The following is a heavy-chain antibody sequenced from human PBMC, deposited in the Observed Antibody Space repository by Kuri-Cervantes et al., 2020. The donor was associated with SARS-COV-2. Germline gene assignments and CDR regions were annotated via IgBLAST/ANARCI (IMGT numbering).Heavy chain of an antibody. CDR2: IHYSGTT. CDR1: GGSISSYY. V-gene: IGHV4-59*01. CDR3: ARGSYDSSGYYFEDY. Sequence: GSLRLSCTVSGGSISSYYWSWIRQPPGKGLEWMGYIHYSGTTTYSPSLKSRLTISVDTPKNQFSLKVTSVTAADTAVYYCARGSYDSSGYYFEDYWGQGPLVTVSS. D-gene: IGHD3-22*01. J-gene: IGHJ4*02.